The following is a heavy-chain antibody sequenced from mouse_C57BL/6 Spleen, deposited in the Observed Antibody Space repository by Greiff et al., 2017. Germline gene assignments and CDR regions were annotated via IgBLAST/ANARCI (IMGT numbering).Heavy chain of an antibody. Sequence: VQLQQSGAELAKPGASVKLSCKASGYTFTSYWMHWVKQRPGQGLEWIGYINPSSGYTKYNQKFKDKATLTAYKSSSTAYLQLSILTYEDSAVYYCAREDYGSSPFAYWCQGTLVTVSA. V-gene: IGHV1-7*01. J-gene: IGHJ3*01. CDR3: AREDYGSSPFAY. D-gene: IGHD1-1*01. CDR2: INPSSGYT. CDR1: GYTFTSYW.